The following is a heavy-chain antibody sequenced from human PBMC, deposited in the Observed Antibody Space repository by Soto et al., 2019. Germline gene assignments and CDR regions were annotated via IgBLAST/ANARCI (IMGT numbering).Heavy chain of an antibody. Sequence: ASVKVSCKASGYTFTSYDINWVRQATGQGLEWMGWMNPNSGNTGYAQKFQGRVTMTGNTSISTAYMELSSLRSEDTAVYYCARRGLLWFGELSPFDYYYGMDVWGQGTTVTVS. D-gene: IGHD3-10*01. CDR1: GYTFTSYD. V-gene: IGHV1-8*01. J-gene: IGHJ6*02. CDR2: MNPNSGNT. CDR3: ARRGLLWFGELSPFDYYYGMDV.